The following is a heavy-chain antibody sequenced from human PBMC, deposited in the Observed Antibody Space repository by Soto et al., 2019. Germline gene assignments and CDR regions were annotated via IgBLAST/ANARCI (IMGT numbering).Heavy chain of an antibody. Sequence: VQLLESGGGLVQPGGSLRLSCEASGFTFSNYAMAWVRQAPGEGPEWVSTLGGGDDIFYADSVKGRFTISRDDSRNTLYLQMDNLRVEDTAIYFCAKDSLSYNGIYDAFDVWGQGTVVTVSS. CDR2: LGGGDDI. CDR1: GFTFSNYA. J-gene: IGHJ3*01. CDR3: AKDSLSYNGIYDAFDV. V-gene: IGHV3-23*01. D-gene: IGHD1-26*01.